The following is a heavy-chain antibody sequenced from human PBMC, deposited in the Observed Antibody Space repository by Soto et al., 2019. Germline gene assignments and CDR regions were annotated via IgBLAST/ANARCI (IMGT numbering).Heavy chain of an antibody. J-gene: IGHJ4*02. V-gene: IGHV4-34*01. CDR3: ASARYYYGSGSYGPPPHFDY. CDR1: GGSFSGYY. CDR2: INHSGST. D-gene: IGHD3-10*01. Sequence: PSETLSLTCAVYGGSFSGYYWSWIRQPPGKGLEWIGEINHSGSTNYNPSLKSRVTISVDTSKNQFSLKLSSVTTEDTAVYYCASARYYYGSGSYGPPPHFDYWGQGTLVTVSS.